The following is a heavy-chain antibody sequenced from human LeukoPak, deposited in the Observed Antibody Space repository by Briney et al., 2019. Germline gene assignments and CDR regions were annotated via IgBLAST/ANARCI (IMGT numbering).Heavy chain of an antibody. CDR3: ARGQYQPLWDY. J-gene: IGHJ4*02. Sequence: SETLSLTCTVSGGSISSYYWSWIRQPPGKGLEWIGYIYYSGSTNYNPSLKSRVTISVDTSKNQFSLKLSSVTAADTAVYYCARGQYQPLWDYWGQGTLVTVSS. CDR2: IYYSGST. D-gene: IGHD2-2*01. CDR1: GGSISSYY. V-gene: IGHV4-59*01.